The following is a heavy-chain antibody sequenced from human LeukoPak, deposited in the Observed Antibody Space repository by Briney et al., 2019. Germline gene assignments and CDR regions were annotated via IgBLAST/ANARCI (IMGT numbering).Heavy chain of an antibody. D-gene: IGHD3-22*01. Sequence: GGSLRLSCAASGFTFSSNYMTWVRQAPGKGLEWVSLIYSGGNTYYADSVKGRFTISRDNSENTLYLQMNSLRAEDTAVYYCARDPRDYYDSSGYYYYYYGMDVWGQGTTVTVSS. CDR2: IYSGGNT. J-gene: IGHJ6*02. V-gene: IGHV3-53*01. CDR3: ARDPRDYYDSSGYYYYYYGMDV. CDR1: GFTFSSNY.